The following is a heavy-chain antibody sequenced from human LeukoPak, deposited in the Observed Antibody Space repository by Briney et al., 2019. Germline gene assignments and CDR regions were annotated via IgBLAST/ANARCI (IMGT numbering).Heavy chain of an antibody. Sequence: GSLRLSCAGSGFPFNFSTFAMSWVRQAPGKGLHWVSTISGSGEILHYADSVKGRFTISRDNSKNTLYLQMSSLRAEDTAIYYCAKVILGVNVPHWFDPWGQGTLVTVSS. CDR3: AKVILGVNVPHWFDP. CDR1: GFPFNFSTFA. D-gene: IGHD3-3*01. CDR2: ISGSGEIL. J-gene: IGHJ5*02. V-gene: IGHV3-23*01.